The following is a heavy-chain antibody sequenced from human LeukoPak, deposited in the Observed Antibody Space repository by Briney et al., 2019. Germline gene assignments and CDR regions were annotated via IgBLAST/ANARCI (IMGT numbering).Heavy chain of an antibody. CDR3: ARDLSSYYDFWSGPGKTYYFDY. Sequence: TGGSLRLSCAASGFTFSSYGMHWVRQAPGKGLEWVAFIRYDGSNKYYADSVKGRFTISRDNSKNTLYLQMNSLRAEDTAVYYCARDLSSYYDFWSGPGKTYYFDYWGQGTLVTVSS. D-gene: IGHD3-3*01. CDR2: IRYDGSNK. V-gene: IGHV3-30*02. J-gene: IGHJ4*02. CDR1: GFTFSSYG.